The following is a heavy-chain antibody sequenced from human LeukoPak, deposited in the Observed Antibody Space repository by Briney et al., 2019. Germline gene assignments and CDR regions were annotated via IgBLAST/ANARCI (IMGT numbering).Heavy chain of an antibody. CDR2: IYTSGST. CDR3: ARVAYYYGSGSYWGPDLYYFDY. J-gene: IGHJ4*02. D-gene: IGHD3-10*01. Sequence: SETLSLTCTVSGGSISSYYWSWIRQPAGKGLEWIGRIYTSGSTNYNPSLKSRVTISVDTSKNQFSLKLSSVTAADTAVYYCARVAYYYGSGSYWGPDLYYFDYWGQGTLVTVSS. CDR1: GGSISSYY. V-gene: IGHV4-4*07.